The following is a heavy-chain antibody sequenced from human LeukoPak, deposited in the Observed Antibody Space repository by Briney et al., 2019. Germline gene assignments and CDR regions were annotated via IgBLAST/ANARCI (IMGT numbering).Heavy chain of an antibody. Sequence: GGSLRLSCAASGFTFSSYAVSWVRQASGKGLEWVASISGGGGDIFYADSVKGRFSISRDNSKNRVFLQLNSLRAEDSAMYYCARWFGEPPNFDYWGQGTLVTVSS. V-gene: IGHV3-23*01. D-gene: IGHD3-10*01. CDR2: ISGGGGDI. J-gene: IGHJ4*02. CDR3: ARWFGEPPNFDY. CDR1: GFTFSSYA.